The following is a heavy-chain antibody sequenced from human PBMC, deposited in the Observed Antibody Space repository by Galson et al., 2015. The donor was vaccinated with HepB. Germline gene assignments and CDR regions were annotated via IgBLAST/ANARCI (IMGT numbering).Heavy chain of an antibody. CDR3: ARVTTVTTRSAFDI. CDR1: GFTFSSYG. J-gene: IGHJ3*02. Sequence: SLRLSCAASGFTFSSYGMHWVRQAPGKGLEWVAVIWYDGSNKYYADSVKGRFTISRDNSKNTLYLQMSSLRAEDTAVYYCARVTTVTTRSAFDIWGQGTMVTVSS. V-gene: IGHV3-33*08. D-gene: IGHD4-17*01. CDR2: IWYDGSNK.